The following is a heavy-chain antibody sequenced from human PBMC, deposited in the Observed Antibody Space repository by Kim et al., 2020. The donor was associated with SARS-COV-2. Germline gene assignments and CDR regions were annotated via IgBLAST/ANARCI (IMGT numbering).Heavy chain of an antibody. J-gene: IGHJ4*02. CDR2: ISYDGSNK. V-gene: IGHV3-30*04. Sequence: GGSLRLSCAASGFTFSSYAMHWVRQAPGKGLEWVAVISYDGSNKYYADSVKGRFTISRDNSKNTLYLQMNSLRAEDTAVYYCASSGLAVAGRFDYWGQGT. CDR1: GFTFSSYA. CDR3: ASSGLAVAGRFDY. D-gene: IGHD6-19*01.